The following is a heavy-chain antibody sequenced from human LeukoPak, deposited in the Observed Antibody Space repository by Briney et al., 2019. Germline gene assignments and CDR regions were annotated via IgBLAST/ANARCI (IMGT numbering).Heavy chain of an antibody. CDR2: ISAYNGNT. CDR1: GYTFTSYG. J-gene: IGHJ3*02. D-gene: IGHD3-3*01. V-gene: IGHV1-18*01. Sequence: GASVKVSCKASGYTFTSYGICWVRQAPGQGLEWMGWISAYNGNTNYAQKLQGRVTMTTDTSTSTAYMELRSLRSDDTAVYYCASHPLTYYDFWSGSPNAFDIWGQGTMVTVSS. CDR3: ASHPLTYYDFWSGSPNAFDI.